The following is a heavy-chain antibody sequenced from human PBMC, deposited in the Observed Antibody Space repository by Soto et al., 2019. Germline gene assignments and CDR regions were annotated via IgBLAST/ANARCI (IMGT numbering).Heavy chain of an antibody. J-gene: IGHJ4*02. Sequence: ASVKVSCKASGYTFTSYGVSWVRQAPGQGLEWMGWISAYNGNTKYAQKLQGRLTMTTDTSTSTAYMELRSLGSDDTAMYYCERYLELQVDTAQKFDYWGQGTLVTV. CDR3: ERYLELQVDTAQKFDY. V-gene: IGHV1-18*04. CDR1: GYTFTSYG. D-gene: IGHD5-18*01. CDR2: ISAYNGNT.